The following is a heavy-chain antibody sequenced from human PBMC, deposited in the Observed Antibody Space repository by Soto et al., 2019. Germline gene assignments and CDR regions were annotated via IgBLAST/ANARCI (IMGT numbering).Heavy chain of an antibody. Sequence: QVQLVQSGAEVKKPGASVKVSCKASGYTFTSYGISWVRHAPGQGLEWMGWLSADNGNTNYAQKLQGRVTMTADTSTSTAYMERMRLRSDDTAVYYFAILCFGERLILTDTDAFDIRGQVKMVTVSS. J-gene: IGHJ3*02. V-gene: IGHV1-18*01. D-gene: IGHD3-10*01. CDR1: GYTFTSYG. CDR2: LSADNGNT. CDR3: AILCFGERLILTDTDAFDI.